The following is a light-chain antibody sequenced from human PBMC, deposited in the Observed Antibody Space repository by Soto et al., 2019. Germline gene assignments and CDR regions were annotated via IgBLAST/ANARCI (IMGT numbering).Light chain of an antibody. J-gene: IGKJ1*01. Sequence: DIQLTQSPSTLSASVGDRVTITCRASESIDIWLAWYQQRPGKGPNLLIYQASSLESGVPYRFSGSGSGTEFTLTISSLQPDDVASYYCQHHKRYHRTFGQGTKVEI. CDR1: ESIDIW. V-gene: IGKV1-5*03. CDR2: QAS. CDR3: QHHKRYHRT.